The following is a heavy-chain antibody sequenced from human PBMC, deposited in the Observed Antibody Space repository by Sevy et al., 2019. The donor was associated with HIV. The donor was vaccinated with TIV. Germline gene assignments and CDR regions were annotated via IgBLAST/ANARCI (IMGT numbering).Heavy chain of an antibody. J-gene: IGHJ6*02. V-gene: IGHV3-9*03. CDR1: GFTFDDYA. D-gene: IGHD2-2*01. Sequence: GGSLRLSCAASGFTFDDYAMHWVRQAPGKGLEWVSGISWNSGSIGYADSVKGRFTISRENAKNSLYLQMNSLRAEDMALYYCAKDHCSSTSCSRGYGMDVWGQGTTVTVSS. CDR2: ISWNSGSI. CDR3: AKDHCSSTSCSRGYGMDV.